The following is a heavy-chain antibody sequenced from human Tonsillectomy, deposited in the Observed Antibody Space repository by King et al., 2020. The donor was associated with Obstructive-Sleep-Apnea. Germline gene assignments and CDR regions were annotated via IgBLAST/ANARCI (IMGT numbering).Heavy chain of an antibody. CDR1: GYTFTSYG. J-gene: IGHJ5*02. Sequence: VQLVESGAEVKKPGASVKVSCKASGYTFTSYGITWVRQAPGQGLEWMGWISADNGHTNYAHNLQGRVTMTTDTSTNTAYMELGSLRSDDTAVYFCARGGWFGELEYNWFDPWGQGTLVTVSS. D-gene: IGHD3-10*01. V-gene: IGHV1-18*01. CDR3: ARGGWFGELEYNWFDP. CDR2: ISADNGHT.